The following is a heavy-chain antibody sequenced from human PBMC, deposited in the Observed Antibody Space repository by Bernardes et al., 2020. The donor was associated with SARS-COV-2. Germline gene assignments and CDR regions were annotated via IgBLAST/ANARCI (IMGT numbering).Heavy chain of an antibody. CDR3: ARDPATVTTGGNDAFDI. D-gene: IGHD4-17*01. J-gene: IGHJ3*02. CDR1: GYTFSSYG. Sequence: ASVKVSCKAAGYTFSSYGISWVRQAPGQGLEWMGWMNTCNGNTDYAQKFQGRVTMTTDTSTSTAYMEVRSLRSDDTAVYYCARDPATVTTGGNDAFDIWGQGTVVRVSS. V-gene: IGHV1-18*04. CDR2: MNTCNGNT.